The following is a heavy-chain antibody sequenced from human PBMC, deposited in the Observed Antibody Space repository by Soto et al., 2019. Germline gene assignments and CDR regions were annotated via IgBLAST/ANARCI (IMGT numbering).Heavy chain of an antibody. CDR3: ARGTRRDYDILTGYHTS. Sequence: QVQLVQSGAEVKKPGSSVKVSCKASGGTFRSYAISWVRQAPGQGLEWMGGISPIFGTANYAQKFQGRVTITADESTSTAYMELSSLRSEDTAVYYCARGTRRDYDILTGYHTSWGQGTLVTVSS. V-gene: IGHV1-69*01. CDR1: GGTFRSYA. CDR2: ISPIFGTA. J-gene: IGHJ5*02. D-gene: IGHD3-9*01.